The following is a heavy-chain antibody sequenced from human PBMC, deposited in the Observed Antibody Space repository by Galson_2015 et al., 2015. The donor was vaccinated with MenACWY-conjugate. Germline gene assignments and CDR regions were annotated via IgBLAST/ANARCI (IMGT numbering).Heavy chain of an antibody. CDR2: ISSSSSTI. CDR1: GFTISSYS. CDR3: ARGGRGYSYGLGY. Sequence: SLRLSCAASGFTISSYSMDWVRQAPGKGLEWVSYISSSSSTIYYADSVKGRFTISRDNAKNSLYLQMNSLRAEDTAVYYCARGGRGYSYGLGYWGQGTLVIVSS. J-gene: IGHJ4*02. D-gene: IGHD5-18*01. V-gene: IGHV3-48*04.